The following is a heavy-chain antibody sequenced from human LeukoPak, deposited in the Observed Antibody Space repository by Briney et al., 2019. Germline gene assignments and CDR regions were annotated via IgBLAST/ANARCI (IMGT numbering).Heavy chain of an antibody. Sequence: ASVKVSFKASGYMFNIYGISWVRQAPGQGLEWMAWTSVNNGDTKYGQKFQGRVTVTTDTSTSTVYLELRRLRPDDTAVYYCARGEDLRYFDWLSTRDYYFDYWGQGTLVTVSS. D-gene: IGHD3-9*01. J-gene: IGHJ4*02. CDR3: ARGEDLRYFDWLSTRDYYFDY. V-gene: IGHV1-18*01. CDR2: TSVNNGDT. CDR1: GYMFNIYG.